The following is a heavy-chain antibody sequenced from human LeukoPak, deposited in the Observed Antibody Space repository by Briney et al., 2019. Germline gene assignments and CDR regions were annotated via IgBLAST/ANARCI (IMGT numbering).Heavy chain of an antibody. J-gene: IGHJ6*02. V-gene: IGHV1-69*10. CDR3: ARNKGVYGDYKYYYGMDV. CDR2: IIPILTTT. CDR1: GYTFTGYY. Sequence: GASVKVSCKPSGYTFTGYYIHWVRQAPGQGLEWMGDIIPILTTTNYAQNFQDRVTLTADKSTSTAYMELRSLTSEDTAVYYCARNKGVYGDYKYYYGMDVWGQGTTVTVSS. D-gene: IGHD4-17*01.